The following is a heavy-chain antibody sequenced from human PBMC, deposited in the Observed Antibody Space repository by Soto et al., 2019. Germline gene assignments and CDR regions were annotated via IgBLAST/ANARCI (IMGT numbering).Heavy chain of an antibody. D-gene: IGHD6-13*01. CDR1: GYTFTSYG. Sequence: ASVKVSCKASGYTFTSYGISWVRQAPGQGLEWMGWISAYNGNTNYAQKLQGRVTMTTDTSTSTAYMELRSLRSDDTAVYYCAINIQFRIAAAVNFDYWGQGTLVTVSS. CDR3: AINIQFRIAAAVNFDY. V-gene: IGHV1-18*01. CDR2: ISAYNGNT. J-gene: IGHJ4*02.